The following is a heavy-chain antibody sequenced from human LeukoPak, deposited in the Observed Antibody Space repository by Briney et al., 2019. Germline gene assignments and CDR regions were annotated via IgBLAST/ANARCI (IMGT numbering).Heavy chain of an antibody. CDR1: GGSISSSY. CDR3: ARFEAYDFLTGYAYYFDH. Sequence: SETLSLTCTVSGGSISSSYWSWIRQPPGKGVEWIGYIFYSGSTNYNPSLKSRVTISVDTSKNQFFLKLNSVTAADTAVYYCARFEAYDFLTGYAYYFDHWGQGTLVTVSS. J-gene: IGHJ4*02. CDR2: IFYSGST. V-gene: IGHV4-59*01. D-gene: IGHD3-9*01.